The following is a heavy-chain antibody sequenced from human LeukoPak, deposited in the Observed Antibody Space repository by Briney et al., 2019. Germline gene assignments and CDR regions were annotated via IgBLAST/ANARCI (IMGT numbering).Heavy chain of an antibody. CDR3: ARDVEQLVTDY. CDR2: INPDSGGT. V-gene: IGHV1-2*02. J-gene: IGHJ4*02. Sequence: GASVKVSCKASGYTFTGYYMHWVRQTPGQGLEWMGWINPDSGGTNYAQKFQGRVTMTRDTSISTAYMELSSLRSDDTAVYYCARDVEQLVTDYSGQGTLVTVSS. D-gene: IGHD6-13*01. CDR1: GYTFTGYY.